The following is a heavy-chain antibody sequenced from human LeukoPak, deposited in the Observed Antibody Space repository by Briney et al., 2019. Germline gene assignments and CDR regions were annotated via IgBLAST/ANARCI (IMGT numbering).Heavy chain of an antibody. CDR1: GYTFTDYY. D-gene: IGHD2-2*01. J-gene: IGHJ6*02. CDR2: INPNSGGT. V-gene: IGHV1-2*02. Sequence: ASVKDSCKASGYTFTDYYIHWVRQAPGQGREWMGWINPNSGGTKSARKFQGRVTMTRDTSVSTAYMEVSRLRSDDTAVYYCARDHCTSSGCYEYYYYGTDVWGQGTTVTVSS. CDR3: ARDHCTSSGCYEYYYYGTDV.